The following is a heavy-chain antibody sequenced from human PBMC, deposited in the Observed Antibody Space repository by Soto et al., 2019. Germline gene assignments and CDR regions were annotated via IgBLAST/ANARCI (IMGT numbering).Heavy chain of an antibody. D-gene: IGHD3-22*01. V-gene: IGHV3-21*01. CDR2: ISSSGSYI. CDR1: GFTFSSYS. Sequence: GGSLRLSCAASGFTFSSYSMNWVRQAPGKGLEWVSSISSSGSYIYYADSVKGRLTISRDNAKNSLYLQMNSLRAEDTAVYYCARDRTYYYDSSGYYAFDIWGQGTMVTVSS. CDR3: ARDRTYYYDSSGYYAFDI. J-gene: IGHJ3*02.